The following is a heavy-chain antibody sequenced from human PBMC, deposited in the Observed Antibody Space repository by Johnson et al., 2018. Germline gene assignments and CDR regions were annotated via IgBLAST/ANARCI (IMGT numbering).Heavy chain of an antibody. CDR3: ANLLTYGSGSYFAFDI. CDR1: GFTFSSYG. D-gene: IGHD3-10*01. CDR2: ISYDGSNK. J-gene: IGHJ3*02. Sequence: VQLVESGGGVVQPGRSLRLSCAASGFTFSSYGMHWVRQAPGKGLEWVAVISYDGSNKYYADSVKGRFTISRDNSKNTLYLQMNSRRAEDTAVYYCANLLTYGSGSYFAFDIWGQGTMVTVSS. V-gene: IGHV3-30*18.